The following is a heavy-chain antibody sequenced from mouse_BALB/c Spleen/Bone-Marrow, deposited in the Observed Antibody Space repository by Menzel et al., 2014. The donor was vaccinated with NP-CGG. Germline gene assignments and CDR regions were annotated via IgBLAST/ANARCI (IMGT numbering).Heavy chain of an antibody. CDR1: GYTFTSYI. D-gene: IGHD2-3*01. J-gene: IGHJ4*01. CDR3: ARRWLPYAMDY. V-gene: IGHV1-14*01. Sequence: VQLKQSGPELVKPGASVKMSCKASGYTFTSYIMYWVKQKPGQGLEWIGYINPYNDGTKYNEKFKGKATLTSDKSSSTAYMELSSLTPEDSAVYYCARRWLPYAMDYWGQGTSVTVSS. CDR2: INPYNDGT.